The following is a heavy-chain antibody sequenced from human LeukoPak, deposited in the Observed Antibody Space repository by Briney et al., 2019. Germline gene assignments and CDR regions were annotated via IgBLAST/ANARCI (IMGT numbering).Heavy chain of an antibody. D-gene: IGHD4-17*01. V-gene: IGHV4-39*01. J-gene: IGHJ4*02. CDR1: GGSISSSSYY. Sequence: SETLSLTCTVSGGSISSSSYYWGWIRQPPGKGLEWIGSIYHSGSTYYNPSLKSRVTISVDTSKNQFSLKLSSVTAADTAVYYCTRHDYGSNWGQGTLVTVSS. CDR2: IYHSGST. CDR3: TRHDYGSN.